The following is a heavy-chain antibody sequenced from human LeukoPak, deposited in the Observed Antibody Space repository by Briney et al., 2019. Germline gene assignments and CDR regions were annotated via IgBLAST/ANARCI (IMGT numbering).Heavy chain of an antibody. CDR1: GYTFTGYY. D-gene: IGHD3-10*01. Sequence: ASVKVSCKASGYTFTGYYMHWVRQAPGQGLEWMGWINPNSGGTNYAQKFQGRVTMTRDTPISTAYMELSRLRSDDTAVYYCAIPLWFGELPSTDNDYWGQGTLVTVSS. CDR3: AIPLWFGELPSTDNDY. J-gene: IGHJ4*02. CDR2: INPNSGGT. V-gene: IGHV1-2*02.